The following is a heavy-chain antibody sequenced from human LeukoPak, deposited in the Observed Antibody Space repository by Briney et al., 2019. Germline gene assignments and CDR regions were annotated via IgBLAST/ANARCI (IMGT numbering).Heavy chain of an antibody. Sequence: ASVKDSCKASGYTFTSYGISWVRQAPGQGLEWMGWISAYNGNTNYAQKLQGRVTMTTDTSTSTAYMELRSLRSDDTAVYYCARDDRITMVRGVTDLGMDVWGQGTTVTVSS. CDR1: GYTFTSYG. CDR2: ISAYNGNT. V-gene: IGHV1-18*01. D-gene: IGHD3-10*01. CDR3: ARDDRITMVRGVTDLGMDV. J-gene: IGHJ6*02.